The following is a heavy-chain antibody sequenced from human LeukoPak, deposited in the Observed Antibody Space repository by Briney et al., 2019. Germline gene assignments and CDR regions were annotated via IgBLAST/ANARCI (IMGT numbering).Heavy chain of an antibody. D-gene: IGHD3-3*01. V-gene: IGHV3-48*03. CDR3: ARYPGYDSL. Sequence: GGSLRLSCAASGFTFSSYEMNWVRQAPGKGLEWVSYISSSGSTIYYADSVKGRFTISRDNAKNSLYLQLNSLRAEDTAVYYCARYPGYDSLWGQGTRVTVSS. CDR1: GFTFSSYE. J-gene: IGHJ4*02. CDR2: ISSSGSTI.